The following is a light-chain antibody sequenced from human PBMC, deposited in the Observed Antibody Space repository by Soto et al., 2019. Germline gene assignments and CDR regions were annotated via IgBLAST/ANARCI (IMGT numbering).Light chain of an antibody. V-gene: IGKV1-39*01. CDR3: QQSYSSTPT. J-gene: IGKJ1*01. Sequence: DIQMTQSPSSLSASVEDRVIITCRASQSISNHLNWYQKKPGKAPNLLIFAASSLQSGVPSRFSGSRSGPDFNLTISSLQTEDFATYYCQQSYSSTPTFGQGTKVDIK. CDR2: AAS. CDR1: QSISNH.